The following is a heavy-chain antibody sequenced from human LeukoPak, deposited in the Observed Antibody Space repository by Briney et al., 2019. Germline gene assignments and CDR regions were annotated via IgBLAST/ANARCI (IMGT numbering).Heavy chain of an antibody. CDR1: GGSIRSDY. CDR3: ARSRGGSGSYNYYGMDV. Sequence: SETPSLSCTVSGGSIRSDYWTWIRQPPGKGLEWIGHIHYSESTNYNPALKSRVTISVDTSMNQFSLKLSSVTAADTAVYYCARSRGGSGSYNYYGMDVWGQGTTVTVSS. CDR2: IHYSEST. D-gene: IGHD3-10*01. V-gene: IGHV4-59*01. J-gene: IGHJ6*02.